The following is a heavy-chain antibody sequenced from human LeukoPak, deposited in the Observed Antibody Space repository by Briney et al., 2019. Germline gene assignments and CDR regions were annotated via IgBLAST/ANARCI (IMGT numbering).Heavy chain of an antibody. CDR3: ARAQYYYDSSGYLDY. D-gene: IGHD3-22*01. V-gene: IGHV3-33*01. J-gene: IGHJ4*02. Sequence: GGSLRLSCAASGFTFSSYGTHWVRRARGKGVEWVAVIWYDGSNKYYADSVKGRFTISRDNSKNTLYLQMNSLRAEDTAVYYCARAQYYYDSSGYLDYWGQGTLVTVSS. CDR2: IWYDGSNK. CDR1: GFTFSSYG.